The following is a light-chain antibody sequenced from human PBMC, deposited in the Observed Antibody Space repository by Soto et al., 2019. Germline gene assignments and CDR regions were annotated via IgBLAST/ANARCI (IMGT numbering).Light chain of an antibody. Sequence: DIHMTQSPSSLSASVGDRVTITCQASQNINNYLNWYQQKPGRAAKRLIYDASNLEAGVPSRFRGSGSGTDFTFTISRLQPEDAATYFCQHYHTLPPELTFGQGTRLEIK. CDR2: DAS. CDR3: QHYHTLPPELT. J-gene: IGKJ5*01. CDR1: QNINNY. V-gene: IGKV1-33*01.